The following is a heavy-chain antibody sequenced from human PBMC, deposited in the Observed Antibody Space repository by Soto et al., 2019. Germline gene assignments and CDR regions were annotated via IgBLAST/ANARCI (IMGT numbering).Heavy chain of an antibody. Sequence: GGSLRLSCAASGFTFDDYAMHWVRQAPGKGLEWVSGISWNSGSIGYADSVKGRFTISRDNAKNSLYLQMNSLRAEDTALYYCAKANGYDILTGYSGHFDYWGQGTLVTVSS. CDR1: GFTFDDYA. CDR3: AKANGYDILTGYSGHFDY. J-gene: IGHJ4*02. CDR2: ISWNSGSI. D-gene: IGHD3-9*01. V-gene: IGHV3-9*01.